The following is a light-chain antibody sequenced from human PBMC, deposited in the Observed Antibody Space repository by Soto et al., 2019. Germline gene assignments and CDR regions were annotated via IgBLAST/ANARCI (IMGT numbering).Light chain of an antibody. Sequence: DIQLTQSPSSLSATVGDRVTITCQASQDIRKYLNWYQQKPGKAPKLLIYDASNRKTGVPSRFSGSGSVTDFSLSIDSLQPEDIATYYGQQYDHPPYTFGQGTTLEIK. J-gene: IGKJ2*01. CDR2: DAS. V-gene: IGKV1-33*01. CDR1: QDIRKY. CDR3: QQYDHPPYT.